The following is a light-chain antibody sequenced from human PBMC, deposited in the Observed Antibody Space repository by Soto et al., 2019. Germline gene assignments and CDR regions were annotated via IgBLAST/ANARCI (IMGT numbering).Light chain of an antibody. CDR2: QDS. CDR1: KLGDKY. Sequence: SYELTQPRSVSVSPGQTASITCSGDKLGDKYACWYQQKPGQSPVLVIYQDSKRPSGIPERFSGSNSGNTATLTISGTQAMDEADYYCQAWDSSTAFYVFGTGTKLTVL. J-gene: IGLJ1*01. V-gene: IGLV3-1*01. CDR3: QAWDSSTAFYV.